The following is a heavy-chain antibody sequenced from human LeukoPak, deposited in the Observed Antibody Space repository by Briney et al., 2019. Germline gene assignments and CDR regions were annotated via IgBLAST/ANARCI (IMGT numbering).Heavy chain of an antibody. CDR1: GFTFSSYA. V-gene: IGHV3-30-3*01. CDR3: ARDEDIVVVPAAIRSFDY. CDR2: ISYDGSNK. J-gene: IGHJ4*02. Sequence: GGSLRLSCAASGFTFSSYAMHWVRQAPGKGLEWVAVISYDGSNKYYADSVKGRFTISRDNSKNTLYLQMNSLRAEDTAVYYCARDEDIVVVPAAIRSFDYWGQGTLVTVSS. D-gene: IGHD2-2*02.